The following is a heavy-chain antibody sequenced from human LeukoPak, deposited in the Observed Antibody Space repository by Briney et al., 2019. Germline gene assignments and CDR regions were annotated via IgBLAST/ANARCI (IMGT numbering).Heavy chain of an antibody. Sequence: ASVKLSCKASGYTFTSYDINWVRQATRQGLEWMGWMNPNSGNTGYAQKFQGRVTMTRNTSISTAYMELSSLRSEDTAVYYCAIAPRGYQLLSKYYYYGMDVWGQGTSVTVSS. CDR2: MNPNSGNT. J-gene: IGHJ6*02. CDR3: AIAPRGYQLLSKYYYYGMDV. CDR1: GYTFTSYD. V-gene: IGHV1-8*01. D-gene: IGHD2-2*01.